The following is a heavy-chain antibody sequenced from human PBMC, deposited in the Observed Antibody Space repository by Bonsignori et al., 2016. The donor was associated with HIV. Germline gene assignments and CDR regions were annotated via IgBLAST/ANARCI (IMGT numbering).Heavy chain of an antibody. J-gene: IGHJ6*02. Sequence: QVQLQESGPGLVKPSQTLSLTCTVSGGSVNSGGYSWNWIRQPPGKGLEWIGYVYYSDMSYYNPSLRPRLTIAMDKSRNQISLQLHSVTAADTAVYYCARLFAVDADYFGMDVWGHGSRSASL. CDR1: GGSVNSGGYS. CDR3: ARLFAVDADYFGMDV. D-gene: IGHD3-3*01. CDR2: VYYSDMS. V-gene: IGHV4-30-4*07.